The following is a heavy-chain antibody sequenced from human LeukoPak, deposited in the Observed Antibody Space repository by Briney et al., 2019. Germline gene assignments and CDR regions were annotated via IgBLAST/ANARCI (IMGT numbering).Heavy chain of an antibody. CDR1: GGSIDTYY. Sequence: PSETLSLTCIVSGGSIDTYYWSWIRQPPGKGLEWIGYIYYSGSTNYNPSLKSRVTISVDTSKNQFSLNLSSVTAADSAVYFCARDRHTTGYYYMDVWGKGTTVTVSS. V-gene: IGHV4-59*01. CDR3: ARDRHTTGYYYMDV. J-gene: IGHJ6*03. D-gene: IGHD4-17*01. CDR2: IYYSGST.